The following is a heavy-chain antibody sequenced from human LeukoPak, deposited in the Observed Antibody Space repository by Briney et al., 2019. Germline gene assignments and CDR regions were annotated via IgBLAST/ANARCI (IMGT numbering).Heavy chain of an antibody. CDR2: IMGDGRST. J-gene: IGHJ4*02. D-gene: IGHD6-19*01. CDR1: EFPFHDKD. V-gene: IGHV3-43*02. Sequence: PGGSLRLSCAASEFPFHDKDMHWGRQAPGKGLEWVSHIMGDGRSTYYADSVKGRFTISRDNSKNSQYLQMNSLTTEDTAMYYCAKGGGWLVDYWGQGTLVTVSS. CDR3: AKGGGWLVDY.